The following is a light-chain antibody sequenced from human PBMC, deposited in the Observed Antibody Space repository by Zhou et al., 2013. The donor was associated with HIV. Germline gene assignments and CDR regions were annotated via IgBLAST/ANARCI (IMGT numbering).Light chain of an antibody. V-gene: IGKV3-20*01. J-gene: IGKJ1*01. CDR2: GAS. Sequence: EIVMTQSPATLSVSPGERATLSCRASQSVSSNLAWYQHKPGQAPRLLIYGASSRATGIPDRFSGSGSGTDFTLTISRLEPEDFAVYYCQQYGSSIPTFGQGTKVEIK. CDR1: QSVSSN. CDR3: QQYGSSIPT.